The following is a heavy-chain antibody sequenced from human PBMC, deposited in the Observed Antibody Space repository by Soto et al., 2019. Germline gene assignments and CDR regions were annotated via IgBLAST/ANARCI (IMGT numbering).Heavy chain of an antibody. J-gene: IGHJ4*02. CDR3: AKFDALVYGPVDS. D-gene: IGHD2-8*01. V-gene: IGHV3-23*01. Sequence: PGGSLRLSCTASGFRFSSCAMSWIRQAPGKGLEWVSGISGGGKNTYYGDSVKGRSAISRDNSKNTLYLQMNSLRVEDTALYYCAKFDALVYGPVDSWGQGTLVTVSS. CDR2: ISGGGKNT. CDR1: GFRFSSCA.